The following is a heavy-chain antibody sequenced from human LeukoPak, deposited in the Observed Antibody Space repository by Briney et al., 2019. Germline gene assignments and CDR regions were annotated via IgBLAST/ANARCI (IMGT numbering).Heavy chain of an antibody. V-gene: IGHV3-7*01. Sequence: QPGGSLRLSCAASGFTFRDYSDYWMSWVRQAPGKGLEWVANIKQDRSEKYYVDSVKGRFTISRDNAKNSLFLQMNSLRAEDTAVYYCARVGRYSYAHNSWGQGTLVTVSS. J-gene: IGHJ4*02. D-gene: IGHD5-18*01. CDR3: ARVGRYSYAHNS. CDR1: GFTFRDYSDYW. CDR2: IKQDRSEK.